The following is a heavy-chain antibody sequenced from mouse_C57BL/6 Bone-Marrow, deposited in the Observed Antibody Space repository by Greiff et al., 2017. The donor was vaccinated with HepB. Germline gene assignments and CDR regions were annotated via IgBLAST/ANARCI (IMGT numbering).Heavy chain of an antibody. CDR2: IDPETGGT. D-gene: IGHD1-1*01. CDR3: TRGYYYGSSYPFAY. V-gene: IGHV1-15*01. Sequence: VQLQESGAELVRPGASVTLSCKASGYTFTDYEMHWVKQTPVHGLEWIGAIDPETGGTAYNQKFKGKAILTADKSSSTAYMELRSLTSEDSAVYYCTRGYYYGSSYPFAYWGQGTLVTVSA. J-gene: IGHJ3*01. CDR1: GYTFTDYE.